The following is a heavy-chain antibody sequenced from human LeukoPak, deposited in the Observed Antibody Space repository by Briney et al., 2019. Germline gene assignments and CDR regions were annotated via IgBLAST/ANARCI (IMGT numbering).Heavy chain of an antibody. CDR1: GGSISSSSYY. Sequence: SETLSLTCTVSGGSISSSSYYWGWIRQPPGKGLEWIGSIYYSGGTYYNPSLKSRVTISVDTSKNQFSLKLRSVTAADTAVYYCARHKDYYYSYMDVWGKGTTVTISS. V-gene: IGHV4-39*01. CDR2: IYYSGGT. J-gene: IGHJ6*03. CDR3: ARHKDYYYSYMDV.